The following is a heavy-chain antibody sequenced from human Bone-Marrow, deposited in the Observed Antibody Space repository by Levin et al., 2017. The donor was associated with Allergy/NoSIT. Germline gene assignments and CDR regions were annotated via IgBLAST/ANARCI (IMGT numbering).Heavy chain of an antibody. J-gene: IGHJ4*02. V-gene: IGHV3-30*18. Sequence: GGSLRLSCAASGFTFSSYGMHWVRQAPGKGLEWVAVISYDGSNKYYADSVKGRFTISRDNSKNTLYLQMNSLRAEDTAVYYCAKTNSARTAMVLDYWGQGTLVTVSS. CDR1: GFTFSSYG. CDR3: AKTNSARTAMVLDY. CDR2: ISYDGSNK. D-gene: IGHD5-18*01.